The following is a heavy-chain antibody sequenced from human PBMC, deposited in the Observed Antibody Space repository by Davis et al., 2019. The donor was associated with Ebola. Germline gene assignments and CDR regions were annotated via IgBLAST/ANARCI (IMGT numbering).Heavy chain of an antibody. CDR2: IWYDGSNK. Sequence: GESLKISCAASGFTFSSYGMHWVRQAPGKGLEWVAVIWYDGSNKYYADSVKGRFTISRDNAKNTLYLQMNSLRAEDTAVYYCARRDPVHDYWGQGTLVTVSS. CDR1: GFTFSSYG. V-gene: IGHV3-33*01. CDR3: ARRDPVHDY. J-gene: IGHJ4*02.